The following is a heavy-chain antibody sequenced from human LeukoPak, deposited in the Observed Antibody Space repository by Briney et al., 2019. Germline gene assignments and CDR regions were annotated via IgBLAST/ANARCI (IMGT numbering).Heavy chain of an antibody. Sequence: GGSLRLSCAASGFTFSDYYMSWIRQAPGKGLEWVSYISSSSSYTNYADSVKSRFTISRDNAKNSLYLQMNSLRAEDTAVYYCASGPAMVGYWGQGTLVTVSS. V-gene: IGHV3-11*06. D-gene: IGHD5-18*01. CDR3: ASGPAMVGY. J-gene: IGHJ4*02. CDR1: GFTFSDYY. CDR2: ISSSSSYT.